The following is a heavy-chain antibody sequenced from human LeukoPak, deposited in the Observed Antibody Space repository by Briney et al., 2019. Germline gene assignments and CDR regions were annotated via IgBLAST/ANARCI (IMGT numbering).Heavy chain of an antibody. CDR1: GYTFSSYW. CDR2: ICTDETTI. Sequence: GGSLRLSCAASGYTFSSYWMHWVRQPPGKGLVWVSQICTDETTIRSADSVKGRFTISRDNAKNTLYLQMSSLRVEDTAVYYCVRGVPVTPGIDYWGQGTLVTVSS. J-gene: IGHJ4*02. D-gene: IGHD2-2*01. CDR3: VRGVPVTPGIDY. V-gene: IGHV3-74*01.